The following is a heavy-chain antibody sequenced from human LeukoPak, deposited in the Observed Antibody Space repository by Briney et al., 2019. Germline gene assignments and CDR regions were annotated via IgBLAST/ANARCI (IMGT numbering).Heavy chain of an antibody. D-gene: IGHD3-22*01. CDR2: INHSGGT. J-gene: IGHJ4*02. Sequence: SETLSLTCAVYGGSFSGYYWSWIRQPPGKGLEWIGEINHSGGTNYNPSLKSRVTISVDTSKNQFSLKLSSVTAADTAVYYCARASIVVVIGLDYWGQGTLVTVSS. CDR3: ARASIVVVIGLDY. CDR1: GGSFSGYY. V-gene: IGHV4-34*01.